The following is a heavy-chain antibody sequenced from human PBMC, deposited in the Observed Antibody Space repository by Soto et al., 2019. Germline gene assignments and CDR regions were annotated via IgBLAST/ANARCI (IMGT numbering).Heavy chain of an antibody. J-gene: IGHJ6*02. CDR2: RSPIFGAP. Sequence: QVQLVQSGAEVKKPGSSMKVSCKASGGTFSNYAISWVRQAPGQGLEWMGGRSPIFGAPNYAQKFQGRVTISADESTGTVNLELSSLRSEDTAVYYCALLTDKWNGMRYYCHGMDVWGHGTTVTVSS. CDR1: GGTFSNYA. V-gene: IGHV1-69*01. CDR3: ALLTDKWNGMRYYCHGMDV. D-gene: IGHD1-20*01.